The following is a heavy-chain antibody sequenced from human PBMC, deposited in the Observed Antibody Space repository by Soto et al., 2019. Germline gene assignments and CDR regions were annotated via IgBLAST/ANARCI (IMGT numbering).Heavy chain of an antibody. CDR1: GGSFSGYY. J-gene: IGHJ4*02. D-gene: IGHD3-3*01. CDR3: ARGRGIFGEVPPFAY. CDR2: INDSGST. V-gene: IGHV4-34*01. Sequence: QVQLQQWGAGLLKPSETLSLTCAVYGGSFSGYYWSWIRQPPGKGLEWIGEINDSGSTKYNPPLKSRAPISVDTSKNQFSLNLSSVPAANTAVYYCARGRGIFGEVPPFAYWGQGPLVTVPS.